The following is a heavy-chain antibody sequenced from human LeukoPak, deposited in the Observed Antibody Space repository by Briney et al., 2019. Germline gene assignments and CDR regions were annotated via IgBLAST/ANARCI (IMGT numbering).Heavy chain of an antibody. CDR2: ISAYNGNT. Sequence: ASVKVSCKASGYTFTSYGISWVRQAPGPGLEWMGWISAYNGNTNYAQKLQGRVTMTTDTSTSTAYMELRSMRSDDTAVYYCARSVAGILFYYYYGMDVWGQGTTVTVSS. CDR3: ARSVAGILFYYYYGMDV. J-gene: IGHJ6*02. CDR1: GYTFTSYG. V-gene: IGHV1-18*01. D-gene: IGHD6-19*01.